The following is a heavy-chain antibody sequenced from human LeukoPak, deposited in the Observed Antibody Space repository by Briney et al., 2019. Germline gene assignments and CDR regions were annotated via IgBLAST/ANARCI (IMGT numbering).Heavy chain of an antibody. CDR1: GYSFTTYW. CDR2: IYPGDSDT. D-gene: IGHD2-21*02. CDR3: ARTYCGGDCYYNYFDY. Sequence: PGESLKISCKGPGYSFTTYWIGWVRQMPGKGLEWMGIIYPGDSDTRYSPSFQGQVTISADKSVSTAYLQWSSLKASDTAMYYCARTYCGGDCYYNYFDYWGQGTLVPVSS. J-gene: IGHJ4*02. V-gene: IGHV5-51*01.